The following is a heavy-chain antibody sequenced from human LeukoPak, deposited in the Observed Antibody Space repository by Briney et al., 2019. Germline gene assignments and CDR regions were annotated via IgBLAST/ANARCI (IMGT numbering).Heavy chain of an antibody. V-gene: IGHV3-23*01. D-gene: IGHD3-16*02. Sequence: PGGSLSLTCAASGFTFSNYALRWVRQAPGKGLEWVSGISGSGDSTYYADSVKGRFTISRDKSKNTLYLQMHSLKTEDTAVYCCTTGIMITFGGVIAPRWGQGTLVTVSS. J-gene: IGHJ4*02. CDR3: TTGIMITFGGVIAPR. CDR2: ISGSGDST. CDR1: GFTFSNYA.